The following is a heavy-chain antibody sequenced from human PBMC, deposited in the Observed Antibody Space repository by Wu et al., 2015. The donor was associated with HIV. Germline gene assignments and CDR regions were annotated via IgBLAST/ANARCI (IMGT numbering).Heavy chain of an antibody. Sequence: QVQLVQSGAEVKKPGASVKVSCKASGYTFTNYGITWVRQAPGQGLEWMGWISPYNGRTDYAQNFQARVSMTTDTSTSTANMEVSSLRSDDTAVYYCARDFRRDYDDSRGYSGYWGQGTLVTVSS. V-gene: IGHV1-18*01. D-gene: IGHD3-22*01. CDR2: ISPYNGRT. CDR1: GYTFTNYG. CDR3: ARDFRRDYDDSRGYSGY. J-gene: IGHJ4*02.